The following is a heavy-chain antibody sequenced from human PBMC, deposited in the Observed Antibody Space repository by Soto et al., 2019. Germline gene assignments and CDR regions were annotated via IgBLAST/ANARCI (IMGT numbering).Heavy chain of an antibody. Sequence: QVQLVQSGAEEKKPGASVKVSCKASGYTFTSYAMHWVRQAPGQRLEWMGWINAGNGNTKYSQKFQGRVTITRDTPESTAYMELSSLRSEDTAVYYCARGTGYSSGWYIDYWGQGTLVTVSS. CDR3: ARGTGYSSGWYIDY. D-gene: IGHD6-19*01. J-gene: IGHJ4*02. CDR1: GYTFTSYA. CDR2: INAGNGNT. V-gene: IGHV1-3*05.